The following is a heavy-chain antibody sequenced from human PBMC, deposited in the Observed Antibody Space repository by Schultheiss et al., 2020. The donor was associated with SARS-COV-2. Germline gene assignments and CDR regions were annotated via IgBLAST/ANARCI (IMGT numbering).Heavy chain of an antibody. CDR3: AREPYCGGDCYSGWFDP. Sequence: ASVKVSCKASGYTFTSYYMHWVRQAPGQGLEWMGIINPSGGSTSYAQKFQGRVTMTRDTSTSTVYMELSSLRSEDTAVYYCAREPYCGGDCYSGWFDPWGQGTLVTVSS. CDR1: GYTFTSYY. V-gene: IGHV1-46*01. J-gene: IGHJ5*02. CDR2: INPSGGST. D-gene: IGHD2-21*02.